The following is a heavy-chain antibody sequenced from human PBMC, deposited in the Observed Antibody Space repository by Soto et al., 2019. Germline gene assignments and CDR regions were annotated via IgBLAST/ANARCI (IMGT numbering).Heavy chain of an antibody. V-gene: IGHV4-59*01. Sequence: SETLSLTCTVSGVSISSYYWIWIRQPPGKGLEWIGYIYYSGSTNYNPSLKSRVTISVDTSKNQFSLKLSSVTAADTAVYYCARGRDDFWSGYPNYYYYYYMDVWGKGTTVTVSS. D-gene: IGHD3-3*01. CDR1: GVSISSYY. CDR3: ARGRDDFWSGYPNYYYYYYMDV. J-gene: IGHJ6*03. CDR2: IYYSGST.